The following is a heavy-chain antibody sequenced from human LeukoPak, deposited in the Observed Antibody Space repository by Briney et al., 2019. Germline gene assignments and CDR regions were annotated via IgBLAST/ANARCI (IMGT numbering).Heavy chain of an antibody. J-gene: IGHJ4*02. V-gene: IGHV3-48*03. CDR1: GFTLSSYE. D-gene: IGHD3-10*01. CDR2: ISSSGSTI. Sequence: GGSLRLSCAASGFTLSSYEMNWVRQAPGKGLEWVSYISSSGSTIYYADSVKGRFTISRDNAKNSLYLQMNSLRAEDTAVYYCARDDPRGAFDYWGQGTLVTVSS. CDR3: ARDDPRGAFDY.